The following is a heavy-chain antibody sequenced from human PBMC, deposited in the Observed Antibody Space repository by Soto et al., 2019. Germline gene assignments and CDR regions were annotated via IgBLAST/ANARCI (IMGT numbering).Heavy chain of an antibody. CDR3: ARSGYSSGCPDY. CDR2: IYYSGSA. Sequence: PSETLSLTCTVSGGSISSGGYYWSWIRQHPGKGLEWIGYIYYSGSAYYNPSLKSRVTISVDTSKNQFSLKLSSVTAADTAVYYCARSGYSSGCPDYWGQGTLVTVSS. J-gene: IGHJ4*02. CDR1: GGSISSGGYY. V-gene: IGHV4-31*03. D-gene: IGHD6-19*01.